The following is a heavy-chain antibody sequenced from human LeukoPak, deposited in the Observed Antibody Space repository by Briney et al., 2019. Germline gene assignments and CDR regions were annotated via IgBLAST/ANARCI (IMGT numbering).Heavy chain of an antibody. CDR2: ISYDGGNK. V-gene: IGHV3-30*18. Sequence: QPGGSLRLSCAVSGFTFSNYAMSWVRQAPGKGLEWVAVISYDGGNKYYADSVKGRFTISRDNSKNTLYLQMNSLRAEDTAVYYCAKDLSGGYSPYYYGMDVWGQGTTVTVSS. CDR1: GFTFSNYA. J-gene: IGHJ6*02. D-gene: IGHD3-22*01. CDR3: AKDLSGGYSPYYYGMDV.